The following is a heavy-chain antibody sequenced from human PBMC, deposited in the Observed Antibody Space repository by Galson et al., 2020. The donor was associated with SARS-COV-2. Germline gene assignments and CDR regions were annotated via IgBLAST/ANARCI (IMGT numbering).Heavy chain of an antibody. D-gene: IGHD3-22*01. CDR2: ISGSGGST. CDR3: AKQGFRESNYYDSSGYSIYLGY. CDR1: GFTFSSYA. Sequence: GGSLRLSCAASGFTFSSYAMSWVRQAPGKGLEWVSAISGSGGSTYYADSVKGRFTISRDNSKNTLYLQMNSLRAEDTAVYYCAKQGFRESNYYDSSGYSIYLGYWGQGTLVTVSS. V-gene: IGHV3-23*01. J-gene: IGHJ4*02.